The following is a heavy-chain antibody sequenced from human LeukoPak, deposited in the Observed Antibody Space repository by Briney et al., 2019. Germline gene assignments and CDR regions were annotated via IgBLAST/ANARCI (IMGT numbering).Heavy chain of an antibody. J-gene: IGHJ4*02. CDR3: ARDREGLGDY. CDR2: INSDASST. Sequence: GGSLRLSCAASGFTFSRYWMHWVRQAPGRGLVWVSHINSDASSTTYADSVKGRFTISRDNAKDTLYLQMNSLRAEDTAVYYRARDREGLGDYWGQGTLVTVSS. CDR1: GFTFSRYW. V-gene: IGHV3-74*01. D-gene: IGHD1-26*01.